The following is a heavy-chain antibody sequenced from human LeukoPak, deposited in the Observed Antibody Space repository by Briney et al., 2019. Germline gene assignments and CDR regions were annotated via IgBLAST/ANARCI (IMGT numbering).Heavy chain of an antibody. Sequence: GGSLRLSCAASGFTFSSYGMHWVRQAPGKGLEWVAFIRYDGSNKYYADSVKGRFTISRDNSKNTLYLQMNSLRAEDTAVYYCAKDGGYSKRKDYFDYWGQGTLVTVSS. V-gene: IGHV3-30*02. CDR3: AKDGGYSKRKDYFDY. CDR1: GFTFSSYG. J-gene: IGHJ4*02. D-gene: IGHD2-15*01. CDR2: IRYDGSNK.